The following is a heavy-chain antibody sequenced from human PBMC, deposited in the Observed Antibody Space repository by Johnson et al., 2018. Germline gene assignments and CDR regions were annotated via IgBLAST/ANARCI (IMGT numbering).Heavy chain of an antibody. CDR2: IIPKFDTA. CDR1: GGPFKSYA. CDR3: AGGFSYRTV. Sequence: VQTGAEVKKPGSSVKVSCKASGGPFKSYAMTWLRQAPGQGFEWMGGIIPKFDTANYAQKFQDRVTFTADESTGTAYMELSSLTFEDTAVYSSAGGFSYRTVWGQGTQVTVSS. D-gene: IGHD1-26*01. V-gene: IGHV1-69*01. J-gene: IGHJ1*01.